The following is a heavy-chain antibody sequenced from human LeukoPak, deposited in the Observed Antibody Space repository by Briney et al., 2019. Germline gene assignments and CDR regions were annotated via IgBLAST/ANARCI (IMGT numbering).Heavy chain of an antibody. CDR3: ARDNYGSGSSPYYYYYYMDV. V-gene: IGHV3-48*04. J-gene: IGHJ6*03. D-gene: IGHD3-10*01. CDR2: ISSSGSTI. Sequence: GGSLRLSCAASGFTFSSYGMSWVRQAPGKGLEWVSAISSSGSTIYYADSVKGRFTISRDNAKNSLYLQMNSLRAEDTAVYYCARDNYGSGSSPYYYYYYMDVWGKGTTVTISS. CDR1: GFTFSSYG.